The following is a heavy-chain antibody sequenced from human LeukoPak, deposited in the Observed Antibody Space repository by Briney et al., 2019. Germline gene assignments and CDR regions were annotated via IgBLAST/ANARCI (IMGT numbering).Heavy chain of an antibody. J-gene: IGHJ2*01. D-gene: IGHD2-2*01. CDR3: ASPRGYCSSTSCYAGDWYFDL. V-gene: IGHV3-23*01. CDR2: XXXXXXXT. Sequence: GLEWVXXXXXXXXXTSYAPSVKRRFPISRDNSKHTLYLQMNSLRAEDTAVYYCASPRGYCSSTSCYAGDWYFDLWGRGTLVTVSS.